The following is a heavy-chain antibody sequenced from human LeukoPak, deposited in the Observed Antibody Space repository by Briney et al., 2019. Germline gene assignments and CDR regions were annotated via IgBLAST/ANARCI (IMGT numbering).Heavy chain of an antibody. CDR1: GGSISSSSYY. J-gene: IGHJ6*02. CDR3: ARHEPSKNYYYYGMDV. CDR2: IYYSGST. V-gene: IGHV4-39*01. Sequence: SETLSLTCTVSGGSISSSSYYWGWIRQPPGKGLEWIGSIYYSGSTYYNPSLKSRVTMSVDTSKNQFSLKLSSVTAADTAVYYCARHEPSKNYYYYGMDVWGQGTTVTVSS.